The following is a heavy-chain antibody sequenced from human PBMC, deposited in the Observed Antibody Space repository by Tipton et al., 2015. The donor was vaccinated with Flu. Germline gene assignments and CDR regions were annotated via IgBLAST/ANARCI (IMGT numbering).Heavy chain of an antibody. J-gene: IGHJ4*02. Sequence: SLRLSCAASGFTISRYVMSWVRQVPGKGLEWVAAISGSGGTTYFADSVKGRFTISRDNFKNTLYLQMNSLRAGDTAVYYCAKVVPELVAGLDYWGQGTLVTVSS. CDR1: GFTISRYV. CDR2: ISGSGGTT. D-gene: IGHD6-19*01. V-gene: IGHV3-23*01. CDR3: AKVVPELVAGLDY.